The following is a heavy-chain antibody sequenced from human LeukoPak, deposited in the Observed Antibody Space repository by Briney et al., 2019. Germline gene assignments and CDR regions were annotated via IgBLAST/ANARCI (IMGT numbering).Heavy chain of an antibody. CDR3: AKGSITIFGVASVFDY. V-gene: IGHV3-23*01. CDR1: GFTFSNAW. Sequence: GGSLRLSCAASGFTFSNAWMSWVRQAPGKGLEWVSAISGSGGSTYYADSVKGRFTISRDNSKNTLYLQMNSLRAEDTAVYYCAKGSITIFGVASVFDYWGQGTLVTVSS. J-gene: IGHJ4*02. CDR2: ISGSGGST. D-gene: IGHD3-3*01.